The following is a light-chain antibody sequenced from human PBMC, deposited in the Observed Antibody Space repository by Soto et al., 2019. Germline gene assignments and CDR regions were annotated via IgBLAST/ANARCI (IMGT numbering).Light chain of an antibody. J-gene: IGKJ4*01. V-gene: IGKV1-33*01. Sequence: DIQMTQSPSSLSASVGDRVTITCQASQDISNYLNWYQQKPGKAPKLLIYCASNLETGVPSRFSGSGSGTDFTFTISSLQPEDIATYYCQQYDNLLPLTFGGGTKVEIK. CDR3: QQYDNLLPLT. CDR1: QDISNY. CDR2: CAS.